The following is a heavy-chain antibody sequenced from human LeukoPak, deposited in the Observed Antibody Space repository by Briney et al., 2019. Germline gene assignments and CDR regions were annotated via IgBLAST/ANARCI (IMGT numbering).Heavy chain of an antibody. J-gene: IGHJ6*03. Sequence: SETLSLTCAVYGGSFSNYYWTWIRQPPGKGLEWIGSIYHSGSTYYNPSLKSRVTISVDTSKNQFSLKLSSVTAADTAVYYCARVSGRPPRYYYYMDVWGKGATVTVSS. D-gene: IGHD3-10*01. V-gene: IGHV4-34*01. CDR2: IYHSGST. CDR1: GGSFSNYY. CDR3: ARVSGRPPRYYYYMDV.